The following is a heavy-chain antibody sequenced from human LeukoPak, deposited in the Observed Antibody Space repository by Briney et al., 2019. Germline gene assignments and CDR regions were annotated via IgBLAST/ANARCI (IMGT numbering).Heavy chain of an antibody. D-gene: IGHD3-22*01. CDR2: ISAYNGNT. CDR1: GYTFTSYG. J-gene: IGHJ4*02. CDR3: AREGYDSSGYYYVSLDY. V-gene: IGHV1-18*01. Sequence: ASVKVSCKASGYTFTSYGISWVRQAPGQGLEWMGWISAYNGNTNYAQKLQGRDTMTTDTSTSTAYMELRSLRSDDTAVYYCAREGYDSSGYYYVSLDYWGQGTLVTVSS.